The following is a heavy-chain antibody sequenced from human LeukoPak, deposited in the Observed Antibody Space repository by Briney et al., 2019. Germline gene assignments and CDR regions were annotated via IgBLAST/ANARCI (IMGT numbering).Heavy chain of an antibody. J-gene: IGHJ5*02. CDR3: AKTGAVAPLNWFDP. V-gene: IGHV3-23*01. CDR1: GFTFSNYA. Sequence: PGGSLRLSCAASGFTFSNYAMSWVRQAPGKGLEWVSTISGSGGNTYYADSVKGRFTISRDTSKNTLYLQMNSLRAEDTAVYYCAKTGAVAPLNWFDPWGQGTLVTVSS. CDR2: ISGSGGNT. D-gene: IGHD6-19*01.